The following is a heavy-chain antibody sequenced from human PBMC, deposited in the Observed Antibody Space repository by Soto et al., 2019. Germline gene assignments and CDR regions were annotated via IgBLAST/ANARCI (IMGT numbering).Heavy chain of an antibody. CDR3: ARRIGPGYYYYGMDV. CDR2: IYPGDSDT. Sequence: GESLKISCKGSGYSFTSYWIGWVRQMPGKGLEWMGIIYPGDSDTRYSPSFQGQVTISADKSISTAYLQWSSLKASDTAMYYCARRIGPGYYYYGMDVWGQGTTVTVSS. CDR1: GYSFTSYW. D-gene: IGHD2-2*01. V-gene: IGHV5-51*01. J-gene: IGHJ6*02.